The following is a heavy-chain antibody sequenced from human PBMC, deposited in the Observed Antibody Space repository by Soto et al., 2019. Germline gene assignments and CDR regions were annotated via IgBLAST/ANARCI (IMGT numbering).Heavy chain of an antibody. D-gene: IGHD3-22*01. V-gene: IGHV3-30*18. CDR3: AKDLGYYDSSGYGGNDVFDS. CDR2: ISYDGSNK. Sequence: PGGSLRLSCAAPGFTFSSYGMHWVRQAPGKGLEWVAVISYDGSNKYYADSVKGRFTISRDNSKNTLYLQMNSLRAEDTAVYYGAKDLGYYDSSGYGGNDVFDSWGQGTMVTVSS. CDR1: GFTFSSYG. J-gene: IGHJ3*02.